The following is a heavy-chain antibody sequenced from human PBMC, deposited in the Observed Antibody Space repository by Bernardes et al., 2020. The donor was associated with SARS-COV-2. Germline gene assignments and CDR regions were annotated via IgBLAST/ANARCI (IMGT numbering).Heavy chain of an antibody. CDR2: IKQDGSQK. V-gene: IGHV3-7*01. Sequence: GGSLRLSCAASGFNISNYWMTWVRQAPGKGLEWVANIKQDGSQKYYVDSVKGRFTISRDNAKNSLYLQMSSLRAEDTAVFYCVRDSGLRSFDVWGQGTMVTVSS. CDR3: VRDSGLRSFDV. CDR1: GFNISNYW. D-gene: IGHD3-16*01. J-gene: IGHJ3*01.